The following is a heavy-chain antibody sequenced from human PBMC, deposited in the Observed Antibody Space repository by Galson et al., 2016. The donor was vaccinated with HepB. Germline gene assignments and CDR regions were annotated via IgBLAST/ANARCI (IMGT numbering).Heavy chain of an antibody. Sequence: SVKVSCKGSGGTFNSYTISWVRQAPGQGLEWMGGIIPVFGTPNYAQKFRGRVTITADKSTNTAYMELTSLRSEDTAVYYCASKLYGSGSYYKSPNWFDPWGQGTLVTVSS. CDR1: GGTFNSYT. V-gene: IGHV1-69*06. J-gene: IGHJ5*02. CDR3: ASKLYGSGSYYKSPNWFDP. CDR2: IIPVFGTP. D-gene: IGHD3-10*01.